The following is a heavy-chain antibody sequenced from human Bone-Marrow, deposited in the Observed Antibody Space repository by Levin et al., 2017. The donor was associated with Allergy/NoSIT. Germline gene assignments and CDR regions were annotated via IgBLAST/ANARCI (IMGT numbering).Heavy chain of an antibody. V-gene: IGHV3-21*01. CDR1: GFSFSTYS. D-gene: IGHD2-21*01. J-gene: IGHJ3*02. Sequence: KAGGSLRLSCEASGFSFSTYSMSWVRLAPGRGLEWVSSISSMSTFIYYVDSVKGRFSISRDNAKDSLYLQMNSLRAEDTAVYYCARVPPYGVYSIDAFDIWGQGTVVAVSS. CDR3: ARVPPYGVYSIDAFDI. CDR2: ISSMSTFI.